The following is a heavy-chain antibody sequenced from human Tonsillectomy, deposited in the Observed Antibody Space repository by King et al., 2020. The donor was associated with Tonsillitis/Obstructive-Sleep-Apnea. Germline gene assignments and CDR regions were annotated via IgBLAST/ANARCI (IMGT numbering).Heavy chain of an antibody. CDR3: ASRGSATSYTDY. CDR2: IYYSGST. D-gene: IGHD2-15*01. Sequence: VQLQESGPGLVKPSETLSLTCTVSGGSVSSGSYYWSWIRQPPGKGLEWIGYIYYSGSTNYNPPLKNRATISVDTSKNQFSLKLSSVTAADTAVYYCASRGSATSYTDYWGQGTLVTVSS. J-gene: IGHJ4*02. CDR1: GGSVSSGSYY. V-gene: IGHV4-61*01.